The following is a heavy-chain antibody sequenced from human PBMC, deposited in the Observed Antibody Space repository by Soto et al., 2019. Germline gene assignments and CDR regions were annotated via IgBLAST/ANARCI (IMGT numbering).Heavy chain of an antibody. J-gene: IGHJ3*02. D-gene: IGHD2-15*01. CDR3: ARLRKTGYCSGGSCYGPGAFDI. CDR2: INHSGST. V-gene: IGHV4-34*01. Sequence: SETLSLTCAVYGGSFSGYYWSWIRQPPGKGLEWIGEINHSGSTNYNPSLKSRVTISVDTSKNQFSLKLSSVTAADTAVYYCARLRKTGYCSGGSCYGPGAFDIWGQGTMVTVSS. CDR1: GGSFSGYY.